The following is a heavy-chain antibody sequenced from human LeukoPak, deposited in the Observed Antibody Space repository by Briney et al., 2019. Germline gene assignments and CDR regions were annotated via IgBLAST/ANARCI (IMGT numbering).Heavy chain of an antibody. CDR3: ARYCSGGSCYDP. V-gene: IGHV4-34*01. CDR1: GESFSGYY. CDR2: INHSGST. D-gene: IGHD2-15*01. J-gene: IGHJ5*02. Sequence: SETLSLTCAVYGESFSGYYWSWIRQPPGKGLEWIGEINHSGSTNYNPSLKSRVTISVDTSKNQFSLKLSSVTAADTAVYYCARYCSGGSCYDPWGQGTLVTVSS.